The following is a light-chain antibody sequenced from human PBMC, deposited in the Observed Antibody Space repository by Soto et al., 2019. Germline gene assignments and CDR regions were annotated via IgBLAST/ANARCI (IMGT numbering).Light chain of an antibody. J-gene: IGLJ3*02. CDR3: RSYYTSLSGWV. CDR1: SSNIGAGYD. Sequence: QSVLTQPPSVSGAPGQRVTISCTGSSSNIGAGYDVHWYQQLPGTAPKLLIYGNSNRPSGVPDRFSGSKSGTSASLAITGLQAEDEADYYCRSYYTSLSGWVFGGGTKLTVL. V-gene: IGLV1-40*01. CDR2: GNS.